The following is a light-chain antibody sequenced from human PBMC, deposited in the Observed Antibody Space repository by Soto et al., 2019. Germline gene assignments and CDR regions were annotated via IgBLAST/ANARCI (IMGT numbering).Light chain of an antibody. V-gene: IGKV1-5*01. CDR1: QSISSW. Sequence: ILLTQSPSSLSASVGDRVTITCLASQSISSWLAWYQQKPGKAPKVLIYDASTLESGVPSRFSGSGSGTEFTLTISSLQPDDFATYYCQQYDTYSWTFGQGTKVDI. CDR2: DAS. J-gene: IGKJ1*01. CDR3: QQYDTYSWT.